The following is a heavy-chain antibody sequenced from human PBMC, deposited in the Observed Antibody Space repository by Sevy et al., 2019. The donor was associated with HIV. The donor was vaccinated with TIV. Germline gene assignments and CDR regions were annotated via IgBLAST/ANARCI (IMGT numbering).Heavy chain of an antibody. V-gene: IGHV4-39*01. CDR1: GGSISSSSYY. J-gene: IGHJ6*02. CDR2: IYYSGSA. CDR3: ARRYSYGGGMDV. D-gene: IGHD3-16*02. Sequence: SETLSLTCTVSGGSISSSSYYWGWIRQPPGKGLEWIWSIYYSGSAYYNPSLKSRVTISVDTSKNQFSLKLSSVTAADTAVYYCARRYSYGGGMDVWGQGTTVTVSS.